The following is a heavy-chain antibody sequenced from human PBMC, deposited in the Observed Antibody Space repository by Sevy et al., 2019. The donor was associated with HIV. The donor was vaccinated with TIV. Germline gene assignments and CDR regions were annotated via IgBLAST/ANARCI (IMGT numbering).Heavy chain of an antibody. D-gene: IGHD6-13*01. Sequence: GGSLRLSCAASGFTFSSYAMSWVRQAPGKGLEWVSAISGSGGSTYYADSVKGRFTISRDNSKNTLYLQMNSLRAEDTAVYYCAKDLQGGRGGMSNWFDPWGQGTLVTVSS. V-gene: IGHV3-23*01. CDR2: ISGSGGST. CDR3: AKDLQGGRGGMSNWFDP. J-gene: IGHJ5*02. CDR1: GFTFSSYA.